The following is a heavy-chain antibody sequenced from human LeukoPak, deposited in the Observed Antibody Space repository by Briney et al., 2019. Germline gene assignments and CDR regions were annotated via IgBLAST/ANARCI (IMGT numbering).Heavy chain of an antibody. V-gene: IGHV5-51*01. CDR1: GYSFTSYW. Sequence: GESLKISCKGSGYSFTSYWIGWVRQMPGKGLEWMGTIYPGDSNTRYSPSFQGQVTISADKSISTAYLQWSSLKASDTAIYYCARHFPSGEVWFDPWGQGTLVTVSS. CDR2: IYPGDSNT. J-gene: IGHJ5*02. CDR3: ARHFPSGEVWFDP. D-gene: IGHD3-10*01.